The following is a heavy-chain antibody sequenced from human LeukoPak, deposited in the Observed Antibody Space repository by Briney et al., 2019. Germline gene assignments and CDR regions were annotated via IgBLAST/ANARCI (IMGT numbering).Heavy chain of an antibody. CDR1: GFTFSSYT. J-gene: IGHJ4*02. CDR3: ARVITYLNVLTGDPSDY. CDR2: FSRSPCET. V-gene: IGHV3-23*01. Sequence: PGGSLRLSCAGSGFTFSSYTMSWVRQAAGKGLAWVSSFSRSPCETFYADSVKGRFTISRDSSENTQHLQMNSLRAEDTAVYYCARVITYLNVLTGDPSDYWGQGTLVTVSS. D-gene: IGHD3-9*01.